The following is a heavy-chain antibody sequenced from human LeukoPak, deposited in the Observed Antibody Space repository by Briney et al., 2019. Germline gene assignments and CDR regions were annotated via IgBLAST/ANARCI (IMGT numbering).Heavy chain of an antibody. Sequence: ASVKVSCKASGFTLTNYGISWVRQAPGQGLEWMGWISAYRGNANYARKFQGRVTMTTDTSTNTAYMELRSLISDNTAVYYCARDLDSSGYYAILWGQGTPVTVSS. CDR3: ARDLDSSGYYAIL. J-gene: IGHJ4*02. V-gene: IGHV1-18*01. D-gene: IGHD3-22*01. CDR2: ISAYRGNA. CDR1: GFTLTNYG.